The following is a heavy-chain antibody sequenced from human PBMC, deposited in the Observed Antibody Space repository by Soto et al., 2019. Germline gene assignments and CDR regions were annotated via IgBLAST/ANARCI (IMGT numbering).Heavy chain of an antibody. J-gene: IGHJ6*02. CDR1: GGSIRSGGYS. V-gene: IGHV4-30-2*01. CDR3: XRGVSSSQKPFYYRMDV. D-gene: IGHD6-6*01. Sequence: SETLSLTCAVSGGSIRSGGYSWSWIRQPPGKGLEWIGYVYHSGSTYYSSSLKSRVTISVDMSKNQISLKLTSVTAADTAVYYCXRGVSSSQKPFYYRMDVWGQGTPVTVSS. CDR2: VYHSGST.